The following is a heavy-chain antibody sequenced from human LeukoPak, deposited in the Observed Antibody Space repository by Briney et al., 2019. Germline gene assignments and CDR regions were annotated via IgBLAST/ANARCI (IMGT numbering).Heavy chain of an antibody. CDR1: GFTFSSYG. CDR2: IWYDGGNK. Sequence: GPSLRLSCAASGFTFSSYGMHWVRQAPGKGLEWVAVIWYDGGNKLYGDSLKRRFTISTDTSKNTVYLQMNSLRLEDTAVYYCVRDPYEAYWGQGTLVTVSS. D-gene: IGHD5-12*01. V-gene: IGHV3-33*01. J-gene: IGHJ4*02. CDR3: VRDPYEAY.